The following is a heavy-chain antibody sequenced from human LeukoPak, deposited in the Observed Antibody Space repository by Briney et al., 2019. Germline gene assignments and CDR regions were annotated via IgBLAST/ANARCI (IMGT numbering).Heavy chain of an antibody. V-gene: IGHV3-53*01. J-gene: IGHJ4*02. D-gene: IGHD3-10*02. CDR3: ARVYNYVFDY. Sequence: GGSLRLSCAASGFTVSSNYMSWVRQAPGKGLEWVSVIYSCGSTYYADSVKGRFTISRDNSKNTLYLQMNSLRAEDAAVYYCARVYNYVFDYWGQGTLVTVSS. CDR1: GFTVSSNY. CDR2: IYSCGST.